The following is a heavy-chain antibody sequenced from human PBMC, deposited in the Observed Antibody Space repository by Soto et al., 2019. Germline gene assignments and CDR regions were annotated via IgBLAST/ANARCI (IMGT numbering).Heavy chain of an antibody. CDR3: TTIIPKGKWELGP. Sequence: PGGSLRLSCAASGFSFTNAWMSWVRQAPGKGLEWIGRIKSKTDGATTDYAGPVKGRFTTSRDDSKKTLFVQMNGLKTEDTAVYYCTTIIPKGKWELGPWRQGTLVTVSS. CDR1: GFSFTNAW. CDR2: IKSKTDGATT. D-gene: IGHD1-26*01. V-gene: IGHV3-15*05. J-gene: IGHJ5*02.